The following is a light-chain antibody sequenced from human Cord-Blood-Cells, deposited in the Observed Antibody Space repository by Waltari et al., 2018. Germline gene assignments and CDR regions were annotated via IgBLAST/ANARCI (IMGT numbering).Light chain of an antibody. V-gene: IGKV4-1*01. CDR1: QSVLYSSNNKNY. CDR2: WAS. J-gene: IGKJ5*01. CDR3: QQYYSTPIT. Sequence: DIVMTQSPDSLAVSLGERATIHCKSSQSVLYSSNNKNYLAWYQQKPGQPPKLLIYWASTRESGVPDRFGGSGSGTDFTLTISSLQAEDVAVYYCQQYYSTPITFGQGTRLEIK.